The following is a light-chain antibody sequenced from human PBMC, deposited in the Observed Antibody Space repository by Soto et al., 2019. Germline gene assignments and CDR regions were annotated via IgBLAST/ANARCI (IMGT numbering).Light chain of an antibody. CDR1: QGIGSD. CDR2: AVS. CDR3: LQDHNLLT. J-gene: IGKJ4*01. Sequence: ALEMTQSPSSLSASVGDRISIACRASQGIGSDLAWYQQRPGKAPKLLIYAVSTLQSGVPSRFSGSGSGTYFTLAISSLQPEDIATYYCLQDHNLLTFGGGTKVEIK. V-gene: IGKV1-6*01.